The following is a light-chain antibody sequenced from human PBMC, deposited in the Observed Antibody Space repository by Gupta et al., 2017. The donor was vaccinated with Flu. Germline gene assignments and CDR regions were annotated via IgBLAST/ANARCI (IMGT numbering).Light chain of an antibody. CDR3: QQSYSLPLT. CDR1: QSISSY. V-gene: IGKV1-39*01. J-gene: IGKJ4*01. Sequence: DIQMTQFPSSLSASVGDRVTIICRTSQSISSYLNWYQQKPGKAPNLLIYAASSWQSGVPSRFSGSGSGTDFTLTISSLQPEDFATYYCQQSYSLPLTFGGGTKVEI. CDR2: AAS.